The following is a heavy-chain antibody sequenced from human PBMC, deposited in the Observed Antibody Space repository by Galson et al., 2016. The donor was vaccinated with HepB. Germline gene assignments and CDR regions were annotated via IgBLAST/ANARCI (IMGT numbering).Heavy chain of an antibody. CDR3: ARDPAPAAPRNWFDP. J-gene: IGHJ5*02. D-gene: IGHD2-2*01. V-gene: IGHV1-18*01. Sequence: SVKVSCKASGYTFTSYGINWVRQASGQGLEWMGWISAYNGNTNYAQNFKGRVTMTTDTSTFTAYMELRSLRSDDTAVYYCARDPAPAAPRNWFDPWGQGTLVTVSS. CDR1: GYTFTSYG. CDR2: ISAYNGNT.